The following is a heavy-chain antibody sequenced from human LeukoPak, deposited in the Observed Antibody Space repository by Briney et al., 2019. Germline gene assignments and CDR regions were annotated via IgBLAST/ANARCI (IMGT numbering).Heavy chain of an antibody. V-gene: IGHV3-21*01. CDR3: ARDRGRSLLAVNYYYYGMDV. Sequence: GGSLRLSCAASGFIFSDYTMNWVRQAPGKGLEWVSSISGYSDYIYYTDSVKGRFTISRDNAENSLYLQMSSLRAEDTALYYCARDRGRSLLAVNYYYYGMDVWGQGTAVTVSS. CDR2: ISGYSDYI. CDR1: GFIFSDYT. D-gene: IGHD3-16*01. J-gene: IGHJ6*02.